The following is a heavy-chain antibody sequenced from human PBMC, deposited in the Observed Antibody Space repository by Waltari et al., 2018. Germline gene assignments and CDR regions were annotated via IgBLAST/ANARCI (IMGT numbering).Heavy chain of an antibody. CDR1: GFTFSSYE. Sequence: EVQLVESGGGLIQPGGSLRLSCAASGFTFSSYEVNWVRQAPGKGLGGVSDIGRSGDIMFFADSVRGRFTISRDNAKNSLYLQMNSLRVEDTAVYYCAREQFYNSGIQGSAFDYWGQGTLVTVSS. CDR2: IGRSGDIM. J-gene: IGHJ4*02. D-gene: IGHD3-10*01. CDR3: AREQFYNSGIQGSAFDY. V-gene: IGHV3-48*03.